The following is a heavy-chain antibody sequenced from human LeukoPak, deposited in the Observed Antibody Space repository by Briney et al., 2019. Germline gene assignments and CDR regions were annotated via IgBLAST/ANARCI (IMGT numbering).Heavy chain of an antibody. J-gene: IGHJ5*02. V-gene: IGHV1-69*05. CDR3: ARAGEIVIVPTAITGGWFDP. CDR2: IIPIFGTA. CDR1: GGTFSSYA. Sequence: SVKVSCKASGGTFSSYAISWVRQAPGQGLEWMGGIIPIFGTANYAPKFQGRVTITTDESTSTAYMELSSLRSEDTAVYYCARAGEIVIVPTAITGGWFDPWGQGTLVIVSS. D-gene: IGHD2-2*02.